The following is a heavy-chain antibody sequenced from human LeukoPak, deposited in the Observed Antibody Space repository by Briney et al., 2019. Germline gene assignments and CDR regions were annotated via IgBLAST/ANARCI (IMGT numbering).Heavy chain of an antibody. D-gene: IGHD3-9*01. Sequence: XGLXXIGQINHSGSTNYNPSLKSRVTISVDTSKNQFSLKLSSVTAADTAVYYCARGDLTALTPFDYWGQGTLVTVSS. CDR3: ARGDLTALTPFDY. CDR2: INHSGST. J-gene: IGHJ4*02. V-gene: IGHV4-34*01.